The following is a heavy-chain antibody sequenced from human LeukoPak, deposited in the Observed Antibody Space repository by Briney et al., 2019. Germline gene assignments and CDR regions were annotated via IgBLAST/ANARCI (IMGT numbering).Heavy chain of an antibody. CDR3: ARVVVGYGLRAYYYYGMDV. D-gene: IGHD2-15*01. V-gene: IGHV3-7*01. CDR1: GFTFSSYW. CDR2: IKQDGSEK. Sequence: GGSLRLSCAASGFTFSSYWMSWVRQAPGKGLEWVANIKQDGSEKYYVDSVKGRFTISRDNAKNSLYLQMNSLRAEDTAVYYCARVVVGYGLRAYYYYGMDVWGQGTTVTVSS. J-gene: IGHJ6*02.